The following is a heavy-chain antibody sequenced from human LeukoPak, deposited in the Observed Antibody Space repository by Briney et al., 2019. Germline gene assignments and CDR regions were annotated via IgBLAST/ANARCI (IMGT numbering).Heavy chain of an antibody. CDR2: IDTSGSNI. CDR1: GFTFSSYE. V-gene: IGHV3-48*03. CDR3: ARETVNCGGDCYDY. Sequence: AGGSLRLSCATSGFTFSSYEFNWVRQAPGKGLEWVSYIDTSGSNIYYADSVKGRFTVSRDNAKNSLFLQMNSLRAEDAAVYYCARETVNCGGDCYDYWGQGTLVTVSS. D-gene: IGHD2-21*01. J-gene: IGHJ4*02.